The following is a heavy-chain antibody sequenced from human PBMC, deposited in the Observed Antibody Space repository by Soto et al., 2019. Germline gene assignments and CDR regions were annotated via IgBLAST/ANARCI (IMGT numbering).Heavy chain of an antibody. CDR1: GFTFSSYW. CDR2: IKQDGSEK. Sequence: EVQLVESGGGLVQPGGSLRLSCAASGFTFSSYWMSWVRQAPGKGLEWVANIKQDGSEKYYVDSVKGRFTISRDNAKNSLYLQMNSLRAEDTAVYYCARPPLPQWLPRDDAFVIWGQGTMVTVSS. J-gene: IGHJ3*02. V-gene: IGHV3-7*03. D-gene: IGHD3-22*01. CDR3: ARPPLPQWLPRDDAFVI.